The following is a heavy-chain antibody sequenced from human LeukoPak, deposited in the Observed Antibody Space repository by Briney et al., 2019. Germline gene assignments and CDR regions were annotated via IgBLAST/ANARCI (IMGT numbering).Heavy chain of an antibody. CDR1: GGSITSAGYY. V-gene: IGHV4-31*01. CDR3: ARDQGSGMRWFDS. J-gene: IGHJ5*01. D-gene: IGHD3-10*01. Sequence: KTSETLSLTCTVSGGSITSAGYYWHWIRQLPGKGLEWIGYIYYSGSTYYNPLLKSQVTISVDTSKNQFSLKLSSVTAADTAVYYCARDQGSGMRWFDSWGQGTLVTVSS. CDR2: IYYSGST.